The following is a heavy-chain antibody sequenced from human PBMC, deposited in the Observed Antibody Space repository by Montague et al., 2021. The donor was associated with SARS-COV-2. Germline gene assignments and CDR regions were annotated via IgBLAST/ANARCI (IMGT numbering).Heavy chain of an antibody. Sequence: SETLSLTCTVSGGSISSYYWYWIRQPPRKGLEWIWYIYYSWSTNSNPSPKRRVPITVDTSKNQFSLKLSSVTAAATAVSYCASEVRYYDDSSGPGAFDIWGQGTMVTVSS. CDR3: ASEVRYYDDSSGPGAFDI. V-gene: IGHV4-59*01. J-gene: IGHJ3*02. CDR1: GGSISSYY. D-gene: IGHD3-22*01. CDR2: IYYSWST.